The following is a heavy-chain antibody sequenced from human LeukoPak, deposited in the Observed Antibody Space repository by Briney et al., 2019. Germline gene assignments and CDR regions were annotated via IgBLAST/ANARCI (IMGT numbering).Heavy chain of an antibody. J-gene: IGHJ4*02. Sequence: GGFLRLSCAASGFTFSSYAMHWVRQAPGKGLEWVAVISYDGSNKYYADSVKGRFTTSRDNSKNTLYLQMNSLRAEDTAVYYCASYGSYWGQGTLVTVSS. CDR2: ISYDGSNK. V-gene: IGHV3-30-3*01. CDR1: GFTFSSYA. CDR3: ASYGSY. D-gene: IGHD4-17*01.